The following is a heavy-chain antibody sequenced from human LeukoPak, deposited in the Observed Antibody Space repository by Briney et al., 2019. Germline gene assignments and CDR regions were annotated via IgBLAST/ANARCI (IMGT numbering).Heavy chain of an antibody. Sequence: GGSLRLSCAASGFTFSNAWMSWVRQAPGKVLEWVGCIKSKSDGATTEYTAPVKGRFTISRDDSTDTLYLQMNSLKTEDTAVYYCTTPTTVVDYWGQGTLVTVSS. CDR1: GFTFSNAW. J-gene: IGHJ4*02. CDR2: IKSKSDGATT. V-gene: IGHV3-15*01. CDR3: TTPTTVVDY. D-gene: IGHD4-17*01.